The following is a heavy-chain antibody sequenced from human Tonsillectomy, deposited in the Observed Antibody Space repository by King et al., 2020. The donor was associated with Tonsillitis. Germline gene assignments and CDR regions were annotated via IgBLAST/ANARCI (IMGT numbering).Heavy chain of an antibody. CDR3: ARHIEGGGSDY. J-gene: IGHJ4*02. CDR1: GDSINNYY. CDR2: IYYSGST. V-gene: IGHV4-59*08. Sequence: QLQESGPGLVKPSETLSLTCTVSGDSINNYYWSWIRQPPGKGLEWIGYIYYSGSTNYNPSLKSRVTISVDTSKNQFSLRLSSVTAADTAVYYCARHIEGGGSDYWGQGTLVTVSS. D-gene: IGHD3-16*01.